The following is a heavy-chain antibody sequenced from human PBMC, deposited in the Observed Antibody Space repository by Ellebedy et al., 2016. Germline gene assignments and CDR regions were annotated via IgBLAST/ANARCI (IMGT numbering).Heavy chain of an antibody. CDR3: ARHQPRGDSAFDY. CDR1: GGYISTYY. V-gene: IGHV4-59*08. Sequence: SETLSLXXTVSGGYISTYYWSWIRQPPGKGLEWIAYIHYSGVTKYNPSVRSRVTILVDTSKNQFSLNLRSVTAADTAVYYCARHQPRGDSAFDYWGQGTLVTVSS. J-gene: IGHJ4*02. D-gene: IGHD3-10*01. CDR2: IHYSGVT.